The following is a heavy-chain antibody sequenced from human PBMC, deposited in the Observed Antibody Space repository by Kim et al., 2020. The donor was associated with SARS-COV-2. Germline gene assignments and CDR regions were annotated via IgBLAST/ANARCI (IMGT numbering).Heavy chain of an antibody. Sequence: KSRVTISVDTSKNQFSLKLSSVTAADTAVYYCARRAVVVAATYYYYGMDVWGQGTTVTVSS. CDR3: ARRAVVVAATYYYYGMDV. J-gene: IGHJ6*02. V-gene: IGHV4-39*01. D-gene: IGHD2-15*01.